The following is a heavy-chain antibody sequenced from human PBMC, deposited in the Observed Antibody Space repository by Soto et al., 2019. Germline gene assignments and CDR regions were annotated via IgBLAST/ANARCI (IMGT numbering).Heavy chain of an antibody. V-gene: IGHV3-7*03. CDR2: IRQDGSDQ. J-gene: IGHJ4*02. Sequence: GGSLRLSCATSGFTTSSNFRMSWVRQAPGRGLEWVANIRQDGSDQFYVDSVKGRFTISRDNPEESVYLQMNSLRVEDTAVYFCALYCDYSSGYYTGISYWGQGTPVTVSS. CDR1: GFTTSSNFR. D-gene: IGHD3-3*01. CDR3: ALYCDYSSGYYTGISY.